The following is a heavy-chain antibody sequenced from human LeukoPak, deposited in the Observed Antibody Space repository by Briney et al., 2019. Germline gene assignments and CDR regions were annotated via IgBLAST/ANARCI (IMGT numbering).Heavy chain of an antibody. CDR1: GGTFISYA. V-gene: IGHV1-69*05. Sequence: GASVKVSCKASGGTFISYAISWVRQAPGQGLEWMGGIIPIFGTANYAQKFQGRVTITTDESTSTAYMELSSLRSEDTAVYYCARSLSGYSFDYCGQGTLVTVSS. J-gene: IGHJ4*02. CDR3: ARSLSGYSFDY. CDR2: IIPIFGTA. D-gene: IGHD3-22*01.